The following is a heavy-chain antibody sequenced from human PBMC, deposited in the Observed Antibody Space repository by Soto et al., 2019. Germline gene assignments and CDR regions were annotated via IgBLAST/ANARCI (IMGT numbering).Heavy chain of an antibody. CDR3: ARSPYFFRGPLDY. J-gene: IGHJ4*02. D-gene: IGHD3-9*01. CDR2: IKQDGSEK. V-gene: IGHV3-7*03. Sequence: SGGSLRLSCAASGFTFTRYWMSWVRQAPGKGLEWVANIKQDGSEKYYVDSVKGRFTISRDNAKNSLYLQMNSLRVEDTAVYYCARSPYFFRGPLDYWGQGTLVTVSS. CDR1: GFTFTRYW.